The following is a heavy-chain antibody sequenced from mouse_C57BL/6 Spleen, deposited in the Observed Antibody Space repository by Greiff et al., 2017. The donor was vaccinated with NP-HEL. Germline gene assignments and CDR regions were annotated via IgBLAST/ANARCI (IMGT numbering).Heavy chain of an antibody. D-gene: IGHD1-1*01. J-gene: IGHJ1*03. V-gene: IGHV1-80*01. CDR2: IYPGDGDT. CDR3: ARDYYVSSHWYFDV. Sequence: LQESGAELVKPGASVKISCKASGYAFSSYWMNWVKQRPGKGLEWIGQIYPGDGDTNYNGKFKGKATLTADNSSSTAYMQLSSMTSEDSAVYFCARDYYVSSHWYFDVWGTGTTVTVSS. CDR1: GYAFSSYW.